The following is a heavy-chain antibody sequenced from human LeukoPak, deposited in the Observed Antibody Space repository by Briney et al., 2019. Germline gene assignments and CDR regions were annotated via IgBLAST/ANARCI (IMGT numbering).Heavy chain of an antibody. CDR1: VYTFTGYY. CDR3: VRDHQQLQWSGEGGFDP. J-gene: IGHJ5*02. V-gene: IGHV1-2*02. CDR2: INPDNGGT. D-gene: IGHD3-10*01. Sequence: GASVKVSCKTSVYTFTGYYIHWIRQAPGRGLEWLGWINPDNGGTNSAQRFQGRVTMTHDTSSRTVYLEMNRLTSDDTAVYFCVRDHQQLQWSGEGGFDPWGQGTLVIVSS.